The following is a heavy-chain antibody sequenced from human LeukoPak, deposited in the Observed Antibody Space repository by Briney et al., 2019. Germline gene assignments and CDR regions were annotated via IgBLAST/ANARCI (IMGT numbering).Heavy chain of an antibody. CDR1: GYTFTGYY. CDR2: INPNSGGT. J-gene: IGHJ5*02. CDR3: ARAPRIAAAGSGWFDP. V-gene: IGHV1-2*02. Sequence: ASVKVSCKASGYTFTGYYMHWVRQAPGQGLEWMGWINPNSGGTNYAQKFQGRVTMTRDTSISTAYRELSRLRSDDTAVYYCARAPRIAAAGSGWFDPWGQGTLVTVSS. D-gene: IGHD6-13*01.